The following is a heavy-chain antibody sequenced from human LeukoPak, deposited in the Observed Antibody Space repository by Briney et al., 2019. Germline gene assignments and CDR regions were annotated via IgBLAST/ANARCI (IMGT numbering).Heavy chain of an antibody. V-gene: IGHV3-49*04. CDR3: ARDRSIALAVPVRY. D-gene: IGHD6-19*01. CDR2: IRIAAYGGTT. J-gene: IGHJ4*02. CDR1: GFTFSSYA. Sequence: GGSLRLSCAASGFTFSSYAMSWVRQTPGKGLEWVGFIRIAAYGGTTEYAASVKGRFSISRDDSKSIAYLQLNSLKTGDTAVYYCARDRSIALAVPVRYWGQGTLVTVSS.